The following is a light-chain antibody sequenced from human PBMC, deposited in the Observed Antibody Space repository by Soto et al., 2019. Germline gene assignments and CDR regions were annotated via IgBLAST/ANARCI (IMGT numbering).Light chain of an antibody. CDR1: SSDIGAGYR. CDR3: QSYDSSLSGSGV. J-gene: IGLJ3*02. CDR2: DNT. V-gene: IGLV1-40*01. Sequence: QAVVTQPPSVSGAPGERVTISCTGSSSDIGAGYRVRWYQQVPGTAPKLLIYDNTNRPSGVSVRFSGSKSGTSASLAISGLQAEDEADYYCQSYDSSLSGSGVFGGGTKLTVL.